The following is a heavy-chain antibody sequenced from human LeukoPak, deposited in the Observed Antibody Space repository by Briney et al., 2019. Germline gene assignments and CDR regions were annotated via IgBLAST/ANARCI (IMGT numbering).Heavy chain of an antibody. Sequence: MTSETLSLTCTVSGGSISSYYWSWIRQPAGKGLEWIGRIYTSGSTNYNPSLKSRVTMSVDTSKNQFSLKLSSATAADTAVYYCARDGPRGGGSLFDYWGQGTLVTVSS. J-gene: IGHJ4*02. CDR1: GGSISSYY. V-gene: IGHV4-4*07. CDR2: IYTSGST. D-gene: IGHD1-14*01. CDR3: ARDGPRGGGSLFDY.